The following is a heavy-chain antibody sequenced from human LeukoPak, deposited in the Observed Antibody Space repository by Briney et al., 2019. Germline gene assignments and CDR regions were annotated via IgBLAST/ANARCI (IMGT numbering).Heavy chain of an antibody. CDR3: ANGRGYYDSGGYPNWFDP. D-gene: IGHD3-22*01. CDR1: GGSISSSSYY. V-gene: IGHV4-39*01. Sequence: PSETLSLTCTVSGGSISSSSYYWGWIRQPPGKGLEWIGSIYYSGSNYYNPSLKSRVTISVDTSKNQFSLKLSSVTAADTAVYYCANGRGYYDSGGYPNWFDPWGQGTLVTVSS. J-gene: IGHJ5*02. CDR2: IYYSGSN.